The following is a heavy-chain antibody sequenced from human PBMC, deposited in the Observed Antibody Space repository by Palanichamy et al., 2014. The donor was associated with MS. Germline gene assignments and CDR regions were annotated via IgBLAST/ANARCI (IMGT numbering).Heavy chain of an antibody. CDR3: ARMGKNRYNYHSLDF. CDR1: YC. V-gene: IGHV3-7*04. J-gene: IGHJ4*02. CDR2: IKEDGSEK. D-gene: IGHD5-24*01. Sequence: YCMNWVRQTPGKGLEWVATIKEDGSEKYFLDSMKGRITISRDNAQNSLYLQMTSLRAEDTAVYYCARMGKNRYNYHSLDFWGQGTLVTVSA.